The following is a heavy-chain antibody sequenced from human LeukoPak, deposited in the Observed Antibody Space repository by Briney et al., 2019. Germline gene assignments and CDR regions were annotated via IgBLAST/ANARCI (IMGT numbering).Heavy chain of an antibody. V-gene: IGHV1-18*01. D-gene: IGHD1-7*01. J-gene: IGHJ3*02. CDR1: GYTFTSYG. CDR3: ARVPSSPARFELPPEAFDI. CDR2: ISAYNGNT. Sequence: ASVKVSCKASGYTFTSYGISWVRQAPGQGLEWMGWISAYNGNTNYAQKLQGRVTMTTDTSTSTAYMELRSLRSDDTAVYYCARVPSSPARFELPPEAFDIWGQGTMVTVSS.